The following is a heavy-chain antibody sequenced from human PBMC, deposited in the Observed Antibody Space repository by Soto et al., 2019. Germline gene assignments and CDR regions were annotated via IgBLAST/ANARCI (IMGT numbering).Heavy chain of an antibody. CDR3: AANRQQLGPLDY. J-gene: IGHJ4*02. CDR2: FDPEDGET. CDR1: GYTLTELS. V-gene: IGHV1-24*01. Sequence: ASVKVSCTFSGYTLTELSIHCVRQAPGKGLEWMGGFDPEDGETIYAQKFQGRVTMTEDTSTDTAYMELSSLRSEDTAVSYCAANRQQLGPLDYRGQGTLVTVSS. D-gene: IGHD6-6*01.